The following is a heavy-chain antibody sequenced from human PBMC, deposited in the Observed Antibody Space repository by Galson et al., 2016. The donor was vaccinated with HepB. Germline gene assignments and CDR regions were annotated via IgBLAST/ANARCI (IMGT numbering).Heavy chain of an antibody. D-gene: IGHD3-22*01. J-gene: IGHJ4*02. CDR3: ARSVVATIYYYDSSGYAGLVY. CDR1: GFTFSDYY. V-gene: IGHV3-11*01. CDR2: ISSSGSTI. Sequence: SLRLSCAASGFTFSDYYMSWIRQAPGTGLEWVSYISSSGSTIYYADSVTGRFTISRDNAKNSLYLQMNSLRAEDTAVYYCARSVVATIYYYDSSGYAGLVYWGQGTLVTVSS.